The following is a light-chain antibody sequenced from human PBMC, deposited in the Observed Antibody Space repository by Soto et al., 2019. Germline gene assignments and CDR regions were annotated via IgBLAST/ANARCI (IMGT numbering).Light chain of an antibody. V-gene: IGLV2-8*01. CDR3: SSFAANDNVV. Sequence: QSVLTQPASVSGSPGQSVTISCTGPRSDIGDSNFISWYQHSPGKAPRLLIYEVTNRPSGVSKRFSGSKAGNTASLTVSGLQADDEADYYCSSFAANDNVVFGGGTKLTVL. CDR1: RSDIGDSNF. CDR2: EVT. J-gene: IGLJ3*02.